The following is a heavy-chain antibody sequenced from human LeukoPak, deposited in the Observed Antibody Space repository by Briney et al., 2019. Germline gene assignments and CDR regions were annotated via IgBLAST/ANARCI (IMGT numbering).Heavy chain of an antibody. V-gene: IGHV3-30*04. D-gene: IGHD5-18*01. Sequence: GGSLRLSCAASGFTFSSYAMHWVRQAPGKGLEWVAVISYDGSNKYYADSVKGRFTISRDNSKNTLYLQMNSLRAEDTAVYYCASPTGIYSYGSGWGQGTLVTISS. CDR3: ASPTGIYSYGSG. CDR1: GFTFSSYA. J-gene: IGHJ4*02. CDR2: ISYDGSNK.